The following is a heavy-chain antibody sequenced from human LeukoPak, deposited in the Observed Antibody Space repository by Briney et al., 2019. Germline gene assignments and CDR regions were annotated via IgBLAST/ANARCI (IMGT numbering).Heavy chain of an antibody. CDR3: ARVGVTIVARAPHYYFDY. CDR1: GYTFTSYY. Sequence: ASVKVSCKASGYTFTSYYMHWVRQAPGQGLEWMGIINPSGGSTSYAQKFQGRVTMTRDTSTGTVYMELSSLRSEDTAVYYCARVGVTIVARAPHYYFDYWGQGTLVTVSS. J-gene: IGHJ4*02. V-gene: IGHV1-46*01. CDR2: INPSGGST. D-gene: IGHD5-12*01.